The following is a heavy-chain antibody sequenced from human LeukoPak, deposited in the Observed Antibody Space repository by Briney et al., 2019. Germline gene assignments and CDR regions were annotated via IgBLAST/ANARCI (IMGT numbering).Heavy chain of an antibody. J-gene: IGHJ4*02. CDR3: ARGGYYYDSSGYYSLDY. V-gene: IGHV4-34*01. D-gene: IGHD3-22*01. CDR2: INHSGST. CDR1: GGSFSGYY. Sequence: SETLSLTCAVYGGSFSGYYWSWIRQPPGKGLEWIGEINHSGSTNYNPSLKSRVTISVDTSKNQFSLKLSSVTAADTAVYYCARGGYYYDSSGYYSLDYWGQGTLVTVSS.